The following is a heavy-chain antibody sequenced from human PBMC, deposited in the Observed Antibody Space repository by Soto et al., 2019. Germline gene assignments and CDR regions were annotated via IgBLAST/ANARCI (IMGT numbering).Heavy chain of an antibody. CDR3: ATAPYSSGTERSHVFDI. J-gene: IGHJ3*02. Sequence: ASVKVSCKGSGCTFSSYAISVVRSVPEQGLEWMGWINPTIGRTNYAQKFQGWVTTTRDTSISTAYMELSRLRSDDTAVYYCATAPYSSGTERSHVFDIWGQGTMVTVSS. D-gene: IGHD6-19*01. V-gene: IGHV1-2*04. CDR2: INPTIGRT. CDR1: GCTFSSYA.